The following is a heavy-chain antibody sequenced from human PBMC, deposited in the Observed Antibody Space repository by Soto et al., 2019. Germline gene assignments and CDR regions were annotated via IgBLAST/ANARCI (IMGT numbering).Heavy chain of an antibody. Sequence: QVQLVQSGAEVKKPGSSVKVSCKASGGTFSSYTISWVRQAPGQGLEWMGRIIPILGIANYAQKFQGRVTITADKSTSTAYMRLSSLRSEDTAVYDWAREDIVVVVAASHYYGMDVWGQGTTVTVSS. CDR1: GGTFSSYT. CDR3: AREDIVVVVAASHYYGMDV. D-gene: IGHD2-15*01. V-gene: IGHV1-69*08. CDR2: IIPILGIA. J-gene: IGHJ6*02.